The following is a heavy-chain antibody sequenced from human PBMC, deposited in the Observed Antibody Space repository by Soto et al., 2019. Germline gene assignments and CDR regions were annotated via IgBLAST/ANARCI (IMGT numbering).Heavy chain of an antibody. V-gene: IGHV3-15*01. CDR3: TTGYCSGGSCYSDY. J-gene: IGHJ4*02. D-gene: IGHD2-15*01. Sequence: GGSLRLSCAASGFTFSNAWMSWVRQAPGKGLEWVGHIKSKTDGGTTDYAAPVKGRFTISRDDSKNTLYLQMNSLKTEDTAVYYCTTGYCSGGSCYSDYWGQGTLVTVSS. CDR2: IKSKTDGGTT. CDR1: GFTFSNAW.